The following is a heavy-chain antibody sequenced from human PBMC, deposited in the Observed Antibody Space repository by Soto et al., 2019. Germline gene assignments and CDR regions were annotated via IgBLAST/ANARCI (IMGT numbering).Heavy chain of an antibody. CDR1: GYNFTSHY. D-gene: IGHD3-22*01. CDR2: IYPRGGST. CDR3: ARVGYSSTGTTLHFHGLDV. V-gene: IGHV1-46*01. Sequence: ASVKVSCKTSGYNFTSHYIHWMRQAPGQRLESMGIIYPRGGSTIYAQKFQGKVTMTRDTSTHTLYVELSSLRSEDTAIYYCARVGYSSTGTTLHFHGLDVWGQGTTVTVSS. J-gene: IGHJ6*02.